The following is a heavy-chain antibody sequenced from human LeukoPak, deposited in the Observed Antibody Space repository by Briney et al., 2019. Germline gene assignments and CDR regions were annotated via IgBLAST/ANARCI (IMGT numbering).Heavy chain of an antibody. Sequence: PSETLSLTSAVYGVSFSGYYWSWLRQPPGKGLEWIGEINHSGSTDSHPSLKSRVTTSVNTSKNQFFLQLSLVTDAATAVYYCPRGGSSVGLQPFDYWGEGSLVTVSS. CDR1: GVSFSGYY. D-gene: IGHD6-6*01. J-gene: IGHJ4*02. CDR2: INHSGST. CDR3: PRGGSSVGLQPFDY. V-gene: IGHV4-34*01.